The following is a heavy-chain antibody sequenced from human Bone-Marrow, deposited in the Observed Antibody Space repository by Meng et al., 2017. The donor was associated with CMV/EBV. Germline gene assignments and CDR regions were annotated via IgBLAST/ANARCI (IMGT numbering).Heavy chain of an antibody. CDR2: INHSGST. D-gene: IGHD3-22*01. J-gene: IGHJ4*02. Sequence: SETLSLTCAVYGGSFSGYYWSWIRQPPGKGLEWIGEINHSGSTNYNPSLKSRVTISVDTSKNQFSLKLSSVTAADTAVYYCARSPNYYDSSGYSSTQAFDYWGQGTLVTFSS. CDR1: GGSFSGYY. CDR3: ARSPNYYDSSGYSSTQAFDY. V-gene: IGHV4-34*01.